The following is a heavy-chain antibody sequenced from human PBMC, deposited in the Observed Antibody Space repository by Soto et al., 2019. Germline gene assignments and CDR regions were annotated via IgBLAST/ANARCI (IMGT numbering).Heavy chain of an antibody. CDR1: GFRFDDFG. V-gene: IGHV3-20*04. CDR2: ITWNSGST. Sequence: EVELVESGGGVVRPGGSLRLSCAASGFRFDDFGMSWVRQAPGKGLEWVSGITWNSGSTGYADSVKGRFRISRDNAKNSLYLQMDSLSAEDTAFYYCARDGGVAVAVDAFDLWGQGTMVTVSS. J-gene: IGHJ3*01. D-gene: IGHD6-19*01. CDR3: ARDGGVAVAVDAFDL.